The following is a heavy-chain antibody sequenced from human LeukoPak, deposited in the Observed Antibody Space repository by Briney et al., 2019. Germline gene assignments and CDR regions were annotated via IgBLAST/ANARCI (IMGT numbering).Heavy chain of an antibody. CDR3: ARHLYDYVWGSYCAFDI. CDR2: IYYSGST. Sequence: SETLSLTCTVSSGSISSYYWSWIRQPPGKGLEWIGYIYYSGSTNYNPSLKSRVTISVDTSKNQFSLKLSSVTAADTAVYYCARHLYDYVWGSYCAFDIWGQGTMVTVSS. CDR1: SGSISSYY. J-gene: IGHJ3*02. V-gene: IGHV4-59*08. D-gene: IGHD3-16*01.